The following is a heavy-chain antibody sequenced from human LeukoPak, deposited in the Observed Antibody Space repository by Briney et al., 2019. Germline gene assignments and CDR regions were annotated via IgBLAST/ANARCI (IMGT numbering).Heavy chain of an antibody. V-gene: IGHV4-59*11. CDR1: GGSISSHY. CDR2: IYHSGSS. CDR3: ARLYDSSGYTNWLDP. J-gene: IGHJ5*02. D-gene: IGHD3-22*01. Sequence: SETLSLTCTVSGGSISSHYWSWIRHPPGKGLEWIGYIYHSGSSKYNPSLKSRVTISVDTSKNQFSLKLSSVTAADTAVYYCARLYDSSGYTNWLDPWGQGTLVTVSS.